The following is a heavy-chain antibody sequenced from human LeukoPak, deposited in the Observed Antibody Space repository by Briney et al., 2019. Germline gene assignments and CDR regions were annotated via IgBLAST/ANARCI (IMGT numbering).Heavy chain of an antibody. CDR2: IYYSGST. CDR1: GGSINSYY. V-gene: IGHV4-59*01. CDR3: ARGVRDDYVWGSYRYPYFDY. J-gene: IGHJ4*02. Sequence: SETLSLTCTVSGGSINSYYWSWIRQPPGKGLEWIGYIYYSGSTNYNPSLKSRVTISVDTSKNQFSLKLSSVTAADTAVYYCARGVRDDYVWGSYRYPYFDYWGQGTLVTVSS. D-gene: IGHD3-16*02.